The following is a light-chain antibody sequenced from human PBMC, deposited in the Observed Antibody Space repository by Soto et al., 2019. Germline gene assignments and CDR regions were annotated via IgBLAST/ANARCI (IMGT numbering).Light chain of an antibody. V-gene: IGLV2-23*01. Sequence: QSALTQPASVSGSPGQSITISCTGTSSDVGSYNLVSWYQQHPGKAPKLMIYEGSKRPSGVSNRFSGSKSGNTASPTISGLQAEYEADYYCCSYAGSSAVVFGGGTKLTVL. CDR2: EGS. CDR1: SSDVGSYNL. J-gene: IGLJ2*01. CDR3: CSYAGSSAVV.